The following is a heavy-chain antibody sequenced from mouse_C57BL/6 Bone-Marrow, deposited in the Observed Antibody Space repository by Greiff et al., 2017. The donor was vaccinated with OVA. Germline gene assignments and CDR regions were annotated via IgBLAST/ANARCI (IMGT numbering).Heavy chain of an antibody. V-gene: IGHV14-3*01. CDR1: GFNIKNTY. CDR2: IDPANGNT. Sequence: VQLKQSVAELVRPGASVKLSCTASGFNIKNTYMHWVKQRPEQGLEWIGRIDPANGNTKYAPKFQGKATITADTSSNTAYLQLSSLTSEDTAIYYCARAPYYYGSSYYAMDYWGQGTSVTVSS. CDR3: ARAPYYYGSSYYAMDY. J-gene: IGHJ4*01. D-gene: IGHD1-1*01.